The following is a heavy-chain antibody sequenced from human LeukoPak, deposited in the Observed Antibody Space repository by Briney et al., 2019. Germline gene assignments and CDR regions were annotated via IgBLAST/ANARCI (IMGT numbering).Heavy chain of an antibody. J-gene: IGHJ4*02. Sequence: SETLSLTCTVSGGSISSYSWSWIRQPPGKGLEWIGYIYHSGSTYYNPSLKSRVTISVDRSKNQFSLKLSSVTAADTAVYYCARVGSSGRFDYWGQGTLVTVSS. CDR2: IYHSGST. D-gene: IGHD6-19*01. CDR3: ARVGSSGRFDY. CDR1: GGSISSYS. V-gene: IGHV4-30-2*01.